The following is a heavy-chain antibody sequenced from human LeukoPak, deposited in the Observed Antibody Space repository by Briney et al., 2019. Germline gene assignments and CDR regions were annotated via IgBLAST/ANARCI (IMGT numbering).Heavy chain of an antibody. CDR3: ARVTGYIVEDYFDY. CDR2: IYHTGST. D-gene: IGHD3-22*01. V-gene: IGHV4-38-2*02. J-gene: IGHJ4*02. CDR1: GYSISSGYY. Sequence: SETLSLTCSVSGYSISSGYYWGWIRQPLGKGLEWIGSIYHTGSTYYNPTLKSRVTISVDTSKNQFSLRLSSVTAADTAVYYCARVTGYIVEDYFDYWGQGTLVTVSS.